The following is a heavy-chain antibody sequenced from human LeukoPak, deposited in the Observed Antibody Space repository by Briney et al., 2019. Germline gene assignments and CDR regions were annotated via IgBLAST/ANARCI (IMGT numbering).Heavy chain of an antibody. CDR3: ARWGSGSSSWYDWSPGYYYGMDV. D-gene: IGHD6-13*01. Sequence: ASVKVSCKVSGYTLTELSMHWVRQAPGKGLEWMGGFDPEDGETIYAQKFQGRVTMTEDTSTDTAYMELSSLRSEDTAVYYCARWGSGSSSWYDWSPGYYYGMDVWGQGTTVTVSS. CDR2: FDPEDGET. J-gene: IGHJ6*02. V-gene: IGHV1-24*01. CDR1: GYTLTELS.